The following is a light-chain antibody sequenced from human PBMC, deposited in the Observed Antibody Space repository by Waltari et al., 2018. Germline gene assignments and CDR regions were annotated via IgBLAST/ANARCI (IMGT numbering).Light chain of an antibody. CDR2: AAS. Sequence: DIQVTQSPSSLSASIGDRVTITCRASQNIGNDIGWYQQKPGKAPKRLIFAASSLQSGVPSRFSGRGSGTEFTLTISSLQPEDFATYCCLQHDGYPYTVGQGTKLEIK. CDR1: QNIGND. CDR3: LQHDGYPYT. V-gene: IGKV1-17*01. J-gene: IGKJ2*01.